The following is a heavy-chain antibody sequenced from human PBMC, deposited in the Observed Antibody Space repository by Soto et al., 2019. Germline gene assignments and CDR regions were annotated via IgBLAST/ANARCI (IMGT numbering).Heavy chain of an antibody. V-gene: IGHV4-59*01. CDR2: IYYSGST. CDR1: GGSINSFL. D-gene: IGHD3-9*01. J-gene: IGHJ4*02. CDR3: ARSRNFDYAFY. Sequence: SETLSLTCTVSGGSINSFLWSWIRQSPGKGLEYIGYIYYSGSTTYNPTLKSRVTISVDTSRNQFSLKLTSVSAADTAVYYCARSRNFDYAFYWGQGTLVTVSS.